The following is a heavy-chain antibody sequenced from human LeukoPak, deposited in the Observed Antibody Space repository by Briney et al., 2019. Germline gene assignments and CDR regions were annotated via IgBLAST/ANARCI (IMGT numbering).Heavy chain of an antibody. Sequence: SQTLSLTCTVSGGSISSGGYYWSCLRPRPGKGLEWIGYIYYSGCTYYNPSLKSRLIISVDTTKNQFSLNLSPVTAADTAVYYCARGLNDYYYFDNWGQGTLVTGSS. CDR3: ARGLNDYYYFDN. J-gene: IGHJ4*02. V-gene: IGHV4-31*03. CDR1: GGSISSGGYY. D-gene: IGHD4/OR15-4a*01. CDR2: IYYSGCT.